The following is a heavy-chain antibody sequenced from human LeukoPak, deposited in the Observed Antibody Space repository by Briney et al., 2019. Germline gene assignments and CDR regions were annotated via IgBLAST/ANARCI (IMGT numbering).Heavy chain of an antibody. Sequence: ASVKVSCKASGGTFSSYAISWVRQAPGQGLEWMGGIIPIFGTANYAQKFQGRVTITADESTSTAYMELSSLRSEDTAVYYCARVTADSSGSYSLYYWYFDLWGRGTLVTVSS. CDR2: IIPIFGTA. V-gene: IGHV1-69*13. CDR3: ARVTADSSGSYSLYYWYFDL. D-gene: IGHD3-10*01. J-gene: IGHJ2*01. CDR1: GGTFSSYA.